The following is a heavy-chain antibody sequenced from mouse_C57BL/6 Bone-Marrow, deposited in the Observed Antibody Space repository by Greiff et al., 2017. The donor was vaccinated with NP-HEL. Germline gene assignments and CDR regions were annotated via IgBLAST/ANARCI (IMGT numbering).Heavy chain of an antibody. D-gene: IGHD1-1*01. Sequence: EVQLVESGGGLVQPGGSLSLSCAASGFTFTDYYMSWVRQPPGKALEWLGFIRNKANGYTTEYSASVKGRFTISRDNSQSILYLQMNALRAEDSATYYCARLLITTVVANWGQGTLVTVSA. CDR1: GFTFTDYY. J-gene: IGHJ3*01. CDR2: IRNKANGYTT. CDR3: ARLLITTVVAN. V-gene: IGHV7-3*01.